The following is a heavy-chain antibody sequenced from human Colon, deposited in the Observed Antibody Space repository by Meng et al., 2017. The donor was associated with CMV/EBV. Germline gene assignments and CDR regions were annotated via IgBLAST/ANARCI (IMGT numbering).Heavy chain of an antibody. V-gene: IGHV1-18*01. CDR2: ITSYNVNT. D-gene: IGHD2-2*01. J-gene: IGHJ6*02. Sequence: ASVKVSCKASGYTFASYGISWVRQAPGQGLEWMGWITSYNVNTNYARKFQGRVTMTTDTSTSTAYMELRSLRSDDTAVYYCVRTQVIPAARGYGMDVWGQGTTVTVSS. CDR1: GYTFASYG. CDR3: VRTQVIPAARGYGMDV.